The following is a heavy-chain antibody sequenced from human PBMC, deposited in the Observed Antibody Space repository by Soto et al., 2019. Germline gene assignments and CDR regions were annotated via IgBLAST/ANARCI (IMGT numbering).Heavy chain of an antibody. CDR1: GGSISSYY. J-gene: IGHJ5*02. V-gene: IGHV4-59*01. D-gene: IGHD2-2*01. Sequence: SETLSLTCTVSGGSISSYYWSWIRQPPGKGLEWIGYIYYSGSTNYNPSLKSRVTISVDTSKNQFSLKLSSVTAADTAVYYCARETGIREVPAAPSPNWFDPWGQGTLVTVS. CDR3: ARETGIREVPAAPSPNWFDP. CDR2: IYYSGST.